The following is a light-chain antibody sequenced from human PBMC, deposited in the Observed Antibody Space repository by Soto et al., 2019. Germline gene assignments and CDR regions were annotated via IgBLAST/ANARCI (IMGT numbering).Light chain of an antibody. J-gene: IGKJ4*01. Sequence: DFVMTQSPDSLAVSLGERATINCKSSQSVLYGSNNKNYLAWYQQKPGQPPRLLFNLASTRESGVPDRFSGSGSGTDFNLPIITLQAEDVSVYYCQRYYGIPLTFGGGPRVEIK. V-gene: IGKV4-1*01. CDR2: LAS. CDR3: QRYYGIPLT. CDR1: QSVLYGSNNKNY.